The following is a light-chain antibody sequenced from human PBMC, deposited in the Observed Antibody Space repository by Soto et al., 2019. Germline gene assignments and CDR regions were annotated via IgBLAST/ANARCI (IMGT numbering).Light chain of an antibody. Sequence: QSVLTQSPSASASLGASVKLTCTLSSGHSSYAIAWHQQQAGKGPRYLMKLNSDGSHSKGDGIPDRFSGSSSGAERYLTISSLQSEDEADYYCQTWGTGIRVFGGGTKVTVL. J-gene: IGLJ2*01. CDR3: QTWGTGIRV. V-gene: IGLV4-69*01. CDR1: SGHSSYA. CDR2: LNSDGSH.